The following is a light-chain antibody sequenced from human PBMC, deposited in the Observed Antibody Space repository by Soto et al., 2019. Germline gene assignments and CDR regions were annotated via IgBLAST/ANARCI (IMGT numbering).Light chain of an antibody. CDR1: TGGATSGYY. J-gene: IGLJ3*02. Sequence: QAVVTQEPSLTVSPGGTVTLTCASSTGGATSGYYPNWFQQKPGQAPRALIYSTSNKYSWTPARFSGSLLGDKAALTLSGVQPEDEAEYYCLLFYGGVWVFGGGTKLTVL. CDR2: STS. V-gene: IGLV7-43*01. CDR3: LLFYGGVWV.